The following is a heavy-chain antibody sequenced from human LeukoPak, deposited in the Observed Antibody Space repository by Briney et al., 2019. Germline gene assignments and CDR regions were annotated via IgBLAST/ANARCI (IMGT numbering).Heavy chain of an antibody. V-gene: IGHV1-8*01. Sequence: GASVKVSCKASGYTFTSYDINWVRQATGQGLEWMGWMNPNSGNTGYAQKFQGRVTMTRNTSISTAYMELSSLRSEDTAVYYCARDPPNVLRYFDCRPHLICGMDVWGQGTTVTVSS. CDR3: ARDPPNVLRYFDCRPHLICGMDV. D-gene: IGHD3-9*01. CDR1: GYTFTSYD. J-gene: IGHJ6*02. CDR2: MNPNSGNT.